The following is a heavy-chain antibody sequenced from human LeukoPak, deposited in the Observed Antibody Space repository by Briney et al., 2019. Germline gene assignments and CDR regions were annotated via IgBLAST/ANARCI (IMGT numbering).Heavy chain of an antibody. Sequence: GGSLRLSCAASGFTFSSYAMHWVRQAPGKGLEWVAVISYDGSNKYYADSVKGRFTISRDNSKNTLYLQMNSLRAEDTAVYYCARARSSSWYIGPDYWGQGTLVTVSS. J-gene: IGHJ4*02. CDR3: ARARSSSWYIGPDY. D-gene: IGHD6-13*01. CDR2: ISYDGSNK. CDR1: GFTFSSYA. V-gene: IGHV3-30-3*01.